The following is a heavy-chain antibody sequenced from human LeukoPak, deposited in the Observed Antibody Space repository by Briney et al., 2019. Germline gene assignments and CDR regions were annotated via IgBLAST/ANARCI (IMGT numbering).Heavy chain of an antibody. CDR3: ATTVETGDAFDI. CDR1: GDSVSSNSAA. Sequence: SQTLSLTCAISGDSVSSNSAAWSWIRLSPSRGLEWLGRTYYRSKWYNDYVVSVRSRITINPDTSKNLFSLQLNSVTPEDTAEYYCATTVETGDAFDIWGPGTRVTVSS. V-gene: IGHV6-1*01. D-gene: IGHD1-1*01. J-gene: IGHJ3*02. CDR2: TYYRSKWYN.